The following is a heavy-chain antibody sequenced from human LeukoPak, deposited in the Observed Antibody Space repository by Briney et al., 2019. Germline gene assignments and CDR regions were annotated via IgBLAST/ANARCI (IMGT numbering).Heavy chain of an antibody. CDR2: ISSSGSTI. V-gene: IGHV3-48*03. CDR1: GFTFGSYE. J-gene: IGHJ4*02. D-gene: IGHD5-18*01. Sequence: GGSLRLSCAASGFTFGSYEMNWVRQAPGKGLEWVSYISSSGSTIYYADSVKGRFTISRNNTKNSLYLQMNSLRAEDTAVYYCAREGWEHSYGYPFAYWGQGTLVTVSS. CDR3: AREGWEHSYGYPFAY.